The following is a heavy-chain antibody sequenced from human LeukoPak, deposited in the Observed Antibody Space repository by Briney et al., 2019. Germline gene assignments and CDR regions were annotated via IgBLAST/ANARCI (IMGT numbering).Heavy chain of an antibody. CDR1: GGSISSYGYY. V-gene: IGHV4-31*03. J-gene: IGHJ3*02. CDR3: ARDSSSSTSDAFDI. CDR2: IHYSGST. D-gene: IGHD6-6*01. Sequence: SETLSLTCTVSGGSISSYGYYWSWIRQHPGKGLEWIEYIHYSGSTYYNVSLKSRVSMSVDTSKNQFSLKLSSVTAADTAVYYCARDSSSSTSDAFDIWGQGTMVTVSS.